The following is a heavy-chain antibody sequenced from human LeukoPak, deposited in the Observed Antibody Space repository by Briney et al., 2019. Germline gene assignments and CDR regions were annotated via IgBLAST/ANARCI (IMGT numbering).Heavy chain of an antibody. CDR1: GGSISSGDYY. V-gene: IGHV4-61*08. D-gene: IGHD4-17*01. J-gene: IGHJ4*02. Sequence: SETLSLTCTVSGGSISSGDYYWSWIRQPPGKGLEWVGYIYYSGSTNYNPSLKSRVTISVDTSKNQFSLKLSSVTAADTAVYYCARGPLGDYIDYWGQGTLVTVSS. CDR2: IYYSGST. CDR3: ARGPLGDYIDY.